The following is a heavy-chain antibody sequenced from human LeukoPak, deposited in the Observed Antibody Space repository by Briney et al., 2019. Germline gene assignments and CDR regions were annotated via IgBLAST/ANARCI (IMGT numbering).Heavy chain of an antibody. V-gene: IGHV4-30-4*07. CDR2: ICYSGST. Sequence: SETLSLTCAVSGGSISSGGYSWSWIRQPPGKGLEWIGYICYSGSTYYNPSLKSRVTISVDTSKNQFSLKLSSVTAADTAVYYCASVWGSYLDYWGQGTLVTVSS. CDR3: ASVWGSYLDY. CDR1: GGSISSGGYS. D-gene: IGHD3-16*02. J-gene: IGHJ4*02.